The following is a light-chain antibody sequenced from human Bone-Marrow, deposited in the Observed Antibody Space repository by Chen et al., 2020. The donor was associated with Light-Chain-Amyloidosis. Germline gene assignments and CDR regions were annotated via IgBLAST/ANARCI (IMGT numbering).Light chain of an antibody. J-gene: IGLJ3*02. Sequence: NFMLTQPHSVSESPGKTVIISCTRSSGSIATNYVQWYQQRPGSSPTTVIYEDDQRPSGVPERFSGSIDRSSNSASVPISGLKTEDEADYYCQSYQGSSQGVFGGGTKLTVL. V-gene: IGLV6-57*01. CDR2: EDD. CDR3: QSYQGSSQGV. CDR1: SGSIATNY.